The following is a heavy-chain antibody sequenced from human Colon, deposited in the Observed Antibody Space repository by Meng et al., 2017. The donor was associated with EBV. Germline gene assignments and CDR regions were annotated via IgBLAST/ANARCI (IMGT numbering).Heavy chain of an antibody. Sequence: QGQLQQGGPGLLKPSETLSIPCADYGGSFSNSYWSWIRQPPGKRLEWIGEINESGSTKYNPSLKSQVTILMDTSKNQFSLRLSSVTAADTAVYYCRNAFCSAEAGCSDQWGQGTLVTVSS. CDR1: GGSFSNSY. J-gene: IGHJ4*02. V-gene: IGHV4-34*01. CDR2: INESGST. CDR3: RNAFCSAEAGCSDQ. D-gene: IGHD3-3*01.